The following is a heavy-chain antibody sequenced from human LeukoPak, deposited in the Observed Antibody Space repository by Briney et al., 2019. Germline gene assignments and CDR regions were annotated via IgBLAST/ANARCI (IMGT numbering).Heavy chain of an antibody. CDR1: GGSISSSNW. J-gene: IGHJ3*02. Sequence: SETLSLTCAVSGGSISSSNWWSWVRQPPGKGLEWIGEIYHSGSTNYNPSLKSRVTISVDKSKNQFSLKLSSVTAADTAVYYCARDTKYYYDSSGGFDIWGQGTMVTVSS. V-gene: IGHV4-4*02. CDR3: ARDTKYYYDSSGGFDI. D-gene: IGHD3-22*01. CDR2: IYHSGST.